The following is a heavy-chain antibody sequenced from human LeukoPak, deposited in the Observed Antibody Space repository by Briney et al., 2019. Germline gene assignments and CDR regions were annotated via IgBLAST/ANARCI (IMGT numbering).Heavy chain of an antibody. Sequence: PGGSLRLSCAASGFTVSSNYMSWVRQAPGKGLEWVSVIYSGGSTYYADSVKGRFTLSRDNSKNTLDLQMNSLRAEDTAVYYCAKTWRGSSWSFDYWGQGTLVTVSS. J-gene: IGHJ4*02. CDR3: AKTWRGSSWSFDY. D-gene: IGHD6-13*01. V-gene: IGHV3-53*01. CDR2: IYSGGST. CDR1: GFTVSSNY.